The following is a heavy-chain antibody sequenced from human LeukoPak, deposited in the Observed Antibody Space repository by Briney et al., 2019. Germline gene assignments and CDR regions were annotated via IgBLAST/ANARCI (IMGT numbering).Heavy chain of an antibody. D-gene: IGHD3/OR15-3a*01. CDR2: IDPNSGGT. CDR3: ARDREGLAYFDY. Sequence: ASVKVSCKASGYTFTGKFMHWVRQAPGQGLEWMGWIDPNSGGTDYAQKFRGRVTMTRDTSTSTAYTDLSRLMLDDTAVYYCARDREGLAYFDYWGQGTLVTVSS. J-gene: IGHJ4*02. V-gene: IGHV1-2*02. CDR1: GYTFTGKF.